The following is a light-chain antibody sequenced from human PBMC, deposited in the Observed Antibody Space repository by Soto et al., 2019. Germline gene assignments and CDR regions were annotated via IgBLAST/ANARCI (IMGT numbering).Light chain of an antibody. CDR3: AAWDDSLNARYV. Sequence: QSVLTQPPSASGTPGQRVTISCSESSSNIATKSVNWYQQLPGTGPKLLIYSNSQRSSGVPDRFSGSKSGTSASLAIRGLQSEDEADYYCAAWDDSLNARYVFGTGTQLTVL. J-gene: IGLJ1*01. CDR1: SSNIATKS. V-gene: IGLV1-44*01. CDR2: SNS.